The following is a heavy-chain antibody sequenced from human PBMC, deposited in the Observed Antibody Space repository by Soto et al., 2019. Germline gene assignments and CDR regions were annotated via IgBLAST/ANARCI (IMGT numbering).Heavy chain of an antibody. D-gene: IGHD3-3*01. CDR3: ARDQEGYTYGYYFDS. J-gene: IGHJ4*02. V-gene: IGHV1-46*02. Sequence: ASVKVSCKTSGYSFNNYYMNWVRQAPGQGLEWMGIINPSDGSTTYAQKFQGRVTLTRDTSTGTVYMELSSLISEDTAVYYCARDQEGYTYGYYFDSWGQGTLVTVSS. CDR1: GYSFNNYY. CDR2: INPSDGST.